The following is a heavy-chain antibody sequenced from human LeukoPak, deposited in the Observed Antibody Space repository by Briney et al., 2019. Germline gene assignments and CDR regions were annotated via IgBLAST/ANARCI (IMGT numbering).Heavy chain of an antibody. Sequence: PGGSLRLSCAASGFTSSSYAMSWVRQAPGKGLEWVSAISGSGGSTYYADSVKGRFTISRDNSKNTLYLQMNSLRAEDTAVYYCAKDSSTTVTTKGGPRRSFDYWGLGTLVTVSS. J-gene: IGHJ4*02. D-gene: IGHD4-17*01. CDR3: AKDSSTTVTTKGGPRRSFDY. V-gene: IGHV3-23*01. CDR1: GFTSSSYA. CDR2: ISGSGGST.